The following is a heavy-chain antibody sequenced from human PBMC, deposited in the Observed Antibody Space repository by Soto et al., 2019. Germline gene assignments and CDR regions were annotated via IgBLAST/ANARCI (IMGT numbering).Heavy chain of an antibody. D-gene: IGHD2-2*01. CDR3: ARYCSSTSCYPNGYYYYYGMDV. CDR2: IDPSDSYT. CDR1: GYSFTSYW. Sequence: PGESLKISCKGSGYSFTSYWISWVRQMPGKGLEWMGRIDPSDSYTNYSPSFQGHVTISADKSISTAYLQWSSLKASDTAMYYCARYCSSTSCYPNGYYYYYGMDVWGQGTTVTAS. V-gene: IGHV5-10-1*01. J-gene: IGHJ6*02.